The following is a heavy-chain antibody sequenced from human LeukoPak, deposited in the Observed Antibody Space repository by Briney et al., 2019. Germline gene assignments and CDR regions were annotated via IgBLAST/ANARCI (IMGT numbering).Heavy chain of an antibody. V-gene: IGHV3-30*01. J-gene: IGHJ4*03. CDR1: GFTFSSYA. D-gene: IGHD2-2*01. CDR3: ARDIGHIVVVPAATTDY. CDR2: ISYDGSNK. Sequence: PGRSLRLSCAASGFTFSSYAMHWVRQAPGKGLEWVAVISYDGSNKYYADSVKGRFTISRDNSKNTLYLQMNSLRAEDTAVYYCARDIGHIVVVPAATTDYWGQGTTVTVSS.